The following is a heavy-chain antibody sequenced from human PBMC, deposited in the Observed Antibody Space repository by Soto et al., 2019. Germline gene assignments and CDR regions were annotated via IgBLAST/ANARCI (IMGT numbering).Heavy chain of an antibody. Sequence: QVQLVESGGGVVQPGRSLRLSCAASGFTFTSYAMHWVRQAPGKGLEWVAVISNDGSNYYYADSVSGRFTISRDNTKNTLFLQMSSLRGEASGVYYCARGTTLAIFDYGMDVWGQGTTVTVSS. CDR2: ISNDGSNY. D-gene: IGHD3-3*01. J-gene: IGHJ6*02. CDR1: GFTFTSYA. V-gene: IGHV3-30-3*01. CDR3: ARGTTLAIFDYGMDV.